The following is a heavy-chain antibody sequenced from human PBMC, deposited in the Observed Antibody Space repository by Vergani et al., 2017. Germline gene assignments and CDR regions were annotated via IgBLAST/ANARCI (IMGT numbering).Heavy chain of an antibody. CDR2: ISSSSSYI. D-gene: IGHD3-10*01. J-gene: IGHJ6*02. V-gene: IGHV3-21*01. CDR1: GFTFSSYS. CDR3: ARDRYYRGSGSYPYFYYYGLDV. Sequence: EVQLVESGGGLVKPGGSLRLPCAASGFTFSSYSMNWVRQAPGKGLEWVSSISSSSSYIHYSDSLKGRFTISRDNAKSSLYLQMNSLRAEDTGVYYCARDRYYRGSGSYPYFYYYGLDVWGQGTAVTVSS.